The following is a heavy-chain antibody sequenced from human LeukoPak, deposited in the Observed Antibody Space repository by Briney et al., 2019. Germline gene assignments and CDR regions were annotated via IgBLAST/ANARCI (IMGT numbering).Heavy chain of an antibody. Sequence: PSETLSLTCTVSGGSISSYYWSWIRQPPGKGLEWIGYIYYSGSTNYNPSLKSRVTISVDTSKNQFSLKLSSVTAADTAVYYCARDYYGSGSYIDYWGQGTLVTVSS. CDR3: ARDYYGSGSYIDY. V-gene: IGHV4-59*01. J-gene: IGHJ4*02. CDR1: GGSISSYY. D-gene: IGHD3-10*01. CDR2: IYYSGST.